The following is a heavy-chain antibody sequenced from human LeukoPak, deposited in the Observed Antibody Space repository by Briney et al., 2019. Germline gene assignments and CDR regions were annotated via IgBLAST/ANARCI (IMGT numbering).Heavy chain of an antibody. CDR2: ISGSGGDT. CDR3: AKTGLRGNYYYYYMDV. CDR1: GFTFSSYA. J-gene: IGHJ6*03. D-gene: IGHD5-18*01. V-gene: IGHV3-23*01. Sequence: QPGGSLRLSCAASGFTFSSYAMSWVRQAPGKGLEWVSAISGSGGDTFYPDSVKGRFTISRDNAKNTLYVQMKSLRAEDTAVYYCAKTGLRGNYYYYYMDVWGKGTTVTISS.